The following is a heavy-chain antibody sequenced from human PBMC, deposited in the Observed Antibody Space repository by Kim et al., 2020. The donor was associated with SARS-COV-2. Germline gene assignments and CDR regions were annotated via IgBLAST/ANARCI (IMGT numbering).Heavy chain of an antibody. Sequence: YKDYAGSVKSRITINPDTAKNQFSLQLNSVTPEDTAVYYCARATYYYFDYWGQGTLVTVSS. V-gene: IGHV6-1*01. J-gene: IGHJ4*02. D-gene: IGHD1-26*01. CDR2: YK. CDR3: ARATYYYFDY.